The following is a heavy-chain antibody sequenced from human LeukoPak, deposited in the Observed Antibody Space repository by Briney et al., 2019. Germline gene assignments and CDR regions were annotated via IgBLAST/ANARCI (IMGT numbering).Heavy chain of an antibody. D-gene: IGHD1-20*01. CDR2: ISSSGSTI. V-gene: IGHV3-48*03. CDR3: ARDFPQITGTDYYYYGMDV. J-gene: IGHJ6*02. CDR1: GFTFSSYE. Sequence: GESLRLSCAASGFTFSSYEMNWVRQAPGKGLEWVSYISSSGSTIYYADSVKGRFTISRDNAKNSLYLQMNSLRAEDTAVYYCARDFPQITGTDYYYYGMDVWGQGTTVTVSS.